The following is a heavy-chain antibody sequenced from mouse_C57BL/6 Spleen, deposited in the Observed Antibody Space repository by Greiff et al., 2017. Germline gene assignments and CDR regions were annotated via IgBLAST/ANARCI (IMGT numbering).Heavy chain of an antibody. CDR3: ARYGNYFYWYFDV. CDR1: GYTFTSYW. CDR2: IHPNSGST. D-gene: IGHD2-1*01. J-gene: IGHJ1*03. Sequence: QVQLQQPGAELVKPGASVKLSCKASGYTFTSYWMHWVKQRPGQGLEWIGMIHPNSGSTNYNEKFKSKATLTVDKSSSTAYMQLSSLTSGDSAVYYCARYGNYFYWYFDVWGTGTTVTVSS. V-gene: IGHV1-64*01.